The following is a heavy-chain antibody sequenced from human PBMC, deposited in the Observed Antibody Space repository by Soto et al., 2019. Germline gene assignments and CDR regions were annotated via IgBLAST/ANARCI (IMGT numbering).Heavy chain of an antibody. Sequence: GGSLRLSCAASGFTFSSYAMHWVRQAPGKGLEWVAVISYDGSNKYYADSVKGRFTISRDNSKNTLYLQMNSLRAEDTAVYYCARFSSSWYYFDYWGQGTLVTVSS. J-gene: IGHJ4*02. CDR3: ARFSSSWYYFDY. D-gene: IGHD6-13*01. V-gene: IGHV3-30-3*01. CDR1: GFTFSSYA. CDR2: ISYDGSNK.